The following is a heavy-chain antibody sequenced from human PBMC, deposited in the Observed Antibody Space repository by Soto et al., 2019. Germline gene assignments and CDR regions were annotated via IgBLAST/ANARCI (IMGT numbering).Heavy chain of an antibody. CDR3: ASEEAGSGSSNFDH. CDR2: IYHRETT. Sequence: QLQLQESGPGLVKPSGTLSLTCAVSGGSISSRNWWSWVRQSPGKGLEWIGEIYHRETTNYNPSLKSRITLSVDRSTNEFSLKLTSVTAADTAVYYCASEEAGSGSSNFDHWGQGTLVTVSS. D-gene: IGHD3-10*01. J-gene: IGHJ4*01. V-gene: IGHV4-4*02. CDR1: GGSISSRNW.